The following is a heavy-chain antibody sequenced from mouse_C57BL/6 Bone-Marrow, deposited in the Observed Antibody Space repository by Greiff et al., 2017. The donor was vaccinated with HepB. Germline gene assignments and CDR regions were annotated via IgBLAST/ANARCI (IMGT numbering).Heavy chain of an antibody. D-gene: IGHD1-1*01. V-gene: IGHV1-58*01. Sequence: EVKLVESGAELVRPGSSVKMSCKTSGYTFTSYGINWVKQRPGQGLEWIGYIYSGNGYTEYNEKFKGKATLTSDTSSSTAYMQLSSLTSEDSAIYFCARLDYYGSYYAMDYWGQGTSVTVSS. CDR3: ARLDYYGSYYAMDY. CDR2: IYSGNGYT. CDR1: GYTFTSYG. J-gene: IGHJ4*01.